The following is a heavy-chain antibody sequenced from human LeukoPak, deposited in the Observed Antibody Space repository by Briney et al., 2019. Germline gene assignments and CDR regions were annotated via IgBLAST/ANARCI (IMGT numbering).Heavy chain of an antibody. D-gene: IGHD3-10*01. CDR2: ISYTGST. Sequence: SETLSLTCTVSGGSISTHYWSWIRQPPGKGLEWIGSISYTGSTNYNPSLETRVTISLDTSKNQFSLKLSSVTAADTAVYYCASGDYYGSEDYWGQGTLVTVSS. V-gene: IGHV4-59*11. CDR1: GGSISTHY. CDR3: ASGDYYGSEDY. J-gene: IGHJ4*02.